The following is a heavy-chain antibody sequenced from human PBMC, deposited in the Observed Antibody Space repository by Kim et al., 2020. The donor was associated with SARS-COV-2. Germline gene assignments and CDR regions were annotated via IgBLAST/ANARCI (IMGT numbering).Heavy chain of an antibody. Sequence: GGSLRLSCAASGFTFSSYSMNWVRQAPGKGLEWVSSISSSSSYIYYADSVKGRFTISRDNAKNSLYLQMNSLRAEDTAVYYCARDLGDSYYYDSSGYYFTGKPAYYFDYWGQGTLVTVSS. CDR2: ISSSSSYI. V-gene: IGHV3-21*01. CDR1: GFTFSSYS. J-gene: IGHJ4*02. D-gene: IGHD3-22*01. CDR3: ARDLGDSYYYDSSGYYFTGKPAYYFDY.